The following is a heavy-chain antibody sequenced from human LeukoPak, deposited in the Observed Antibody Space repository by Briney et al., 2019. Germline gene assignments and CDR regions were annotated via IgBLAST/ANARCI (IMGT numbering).Heavy chain of an antibody. J-gene: IGHJ4*02. CDR2: INHSGST. D-gene: IGHD3-22*01. V-gene: IGHV4-34*01. Sequence: SETLSLTCAVYGGSFSGYYWSWIRQPPGKGLEWIGEINHSGSTNYNPSLKSRVTISVDTSKNQFSLKLSSATAADTAVYYCARVPLYYDSSALDYWGQGTLVTVSS. CDR3: ARVPLYYDSSALDY. CDR1: GGSFSGYY.